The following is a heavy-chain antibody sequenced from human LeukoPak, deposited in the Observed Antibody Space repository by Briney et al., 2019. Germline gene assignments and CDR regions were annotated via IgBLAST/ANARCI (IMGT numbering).Heavy chain of an antibody. Sequence: GGSLRLSCAASGLTFSSHWMHWVRQAPGKGLVWVSRITNDGSSTTYADSVKGRFTISRDNAKNMLYLQVNSLRAEDTAVYYCARGRCYGMDVWGQGTTVTVSS. CDR1: GLTFSSHW. CDR2: ITNDGSST. V-gene: IGHV3-74*01. CDR3: ARGRCYGMDV. J-gene: IGHJ6*02.